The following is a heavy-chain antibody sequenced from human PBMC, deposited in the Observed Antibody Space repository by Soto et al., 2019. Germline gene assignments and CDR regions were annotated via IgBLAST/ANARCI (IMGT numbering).Heavy chain of an antibody. CDR3: ARDRTGDDAFDI. CDR1: GGSISGYY. D-gene: IGHD7-27*01. V-gene: IGHV4-59*01. J-gene: IGHJ3*02. Sequence: PSETLSLTCTVSGGSISGYYWSWIRQPPGKGLEWIGYIYYSGSTNYNPSLKSRVTISVDTSKNQFSLKLSSVTAADTAVYYCARDRTGDDAFDIWGQGTMVTVSS. CDR2: IYYSGST.